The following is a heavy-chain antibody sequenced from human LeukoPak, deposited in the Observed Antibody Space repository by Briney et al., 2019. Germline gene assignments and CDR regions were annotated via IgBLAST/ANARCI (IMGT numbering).Heavy chain of an antibody. D-gene: IGHD4-17*01. CDR2: IYSGDSHA. CDR3: ASARHGDYVWDY. V-gene: IGHV5-51*01. J-gene: IGHJ4*02. CDR1: GYSFTYW. Sequence: GESLKISCKGSGYSFTYWIGWVRQMPGKGLEWMGIIYSGDSHAKYSPSFQGRVTISADKSISTAYLQWSSLEASDTAMYYCASARHGDYVWDYWGQGTLVTVSS.